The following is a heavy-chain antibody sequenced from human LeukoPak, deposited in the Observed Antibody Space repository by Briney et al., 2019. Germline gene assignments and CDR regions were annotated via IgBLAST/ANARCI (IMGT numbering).Heavy chain of an antibody. CDR1: GYTFTGYY. J-gene: IGHJ4*02. CDR2: INPNSGGT. D-gene: IGHD6-13*01. CDR3: ARAAAGIIWNDY. V-gene: IGHV1-2*02. Sequence: ASVKVSCKASGYTFTGYYMHWVRQAPGQGLEWMGWINPNSGGTNYAQKFQGRVTMTRDTSISTAYMELSRLRSDDTAVYYCARAAAGIIWNDYWGQGTLVTVSS.